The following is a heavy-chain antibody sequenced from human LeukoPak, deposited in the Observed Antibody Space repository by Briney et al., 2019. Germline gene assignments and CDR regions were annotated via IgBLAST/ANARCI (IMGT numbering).Heavy chain of an antibody. CDR2: IYYSGST. J-gene: IGHJ4*02. CDR1: GGSISSYY. V-gene: IGHV4-59*01. Sequence: SETLSLTCTVSGGSISSYYWSWIRQPPGKGLEWIGYIYYSGSTNYNPSLKSRVTISVDTSKNQFSLKLSSVTAADTAVYYCARGGHTGDYYDSSCYGFDYWGQGTLVTGSS. D-gene: IGHD3-22*01. CDR3: ARGGHTGDYYDSSCYGFDY.